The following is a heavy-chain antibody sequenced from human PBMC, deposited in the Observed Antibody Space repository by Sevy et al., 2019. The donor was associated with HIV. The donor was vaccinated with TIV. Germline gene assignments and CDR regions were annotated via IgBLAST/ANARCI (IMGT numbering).Heavy chain of an antibody. V-gene: IGHV4-34*01. CDR1: GGSFSGYF. J-gene: IGHJ4*02. Sequence: SYTLSLTCAVYGGSFSGYFWNWIRQSPGKGLEWIGEINHTGTLKYNPSLKSRVTISVDASKNQLSQHLSSVTAADTAIYYCARGRQAYVVVVPSTVPFDYWGQGTLVTVSS. CDR3: ARGRQAYVVVVPSTVPFDY. CDR2: INHTGTL. D-gene: IGHD2-2*01.